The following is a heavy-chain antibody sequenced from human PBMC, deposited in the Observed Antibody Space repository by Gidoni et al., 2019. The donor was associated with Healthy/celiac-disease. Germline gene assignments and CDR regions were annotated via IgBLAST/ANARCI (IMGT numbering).Heavy chain of an antibody. CDR3: AKPKGSYVESWSTPVDY. D-gene: IGHD1-1*01. CDR1: GFTFRSYA. CDR2: ISGSGGST. V-gene: IGHV3-23*01. J-gene: IGHJ4*02. Sequence: EVQLLESGGGLVQPGGSLSLSCAASGFTFRSYAMSWVRQAPGKGLEGVSAISGSGGSTYYADSVKGRFTISRDNSKNTLYLQMNSLRAEDTAVYYCAKPKGSYVESWSTPVDYWGQGTLVTVSS.